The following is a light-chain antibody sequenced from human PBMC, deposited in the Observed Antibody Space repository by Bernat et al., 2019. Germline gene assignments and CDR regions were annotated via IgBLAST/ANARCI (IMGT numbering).Light chain of an antibody. CDR3: AAWDDSLNGLWV. Sequence: QAVLTQPPSASGTPGQRVTISCSGSSSNIGGNTVSWYQQLPGTAPKLLIYINNQRPSGVPDRFSGSKSGTSASLAISGLQSEDEADYYCAAWDDSLNGLWVFGGGTKLTVL. CDR1: SSNIGGNT. J-gene: IGLJ3*02. V-gene: IGLV1-44*01. CDR2: INN.